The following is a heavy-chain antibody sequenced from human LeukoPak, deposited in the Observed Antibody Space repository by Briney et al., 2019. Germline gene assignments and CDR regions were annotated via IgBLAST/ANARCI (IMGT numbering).Heavy chain of an antibody. CDR3: ARRGYSSYFDY. D-gene: IGHD5-18*01. V-gene: IGHV4-59*01. Sequence: SETLSLTCAVYGGSFSGYYWSWIRQPPGKGLEWIGYIYYSGSTNYNPSLKSRVTISVDTSKNQFSLKLSSVTAADTAVYYCARRGYSSYFDYWGQGTLVTVSS. CDR2: IYYSGST. CDR1: GGSFSGYY. J-gene: IGHJ4*02.